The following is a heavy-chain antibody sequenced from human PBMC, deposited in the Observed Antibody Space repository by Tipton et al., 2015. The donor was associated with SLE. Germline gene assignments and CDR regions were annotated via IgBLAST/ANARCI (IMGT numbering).Heavy chain of an antibody. CDR1: GGSFSGYY. CDR3: ARAPRSDWKGGFDY. V-gene: IGHV4-34*01. D-gene: IGHD1-1*01. CDR2: INHSGTT. Sequence: TLSLTCAVYGGSFSGYYWSWIRQPPGKGLEWIGDINHSGTTNYNPSLKSRVTILVDASKNQFSLKVHSVTAADTAVYFCARAPRSDWKGGFDYWGQGTLVTVSS. J-gene: IGHJ4*02.